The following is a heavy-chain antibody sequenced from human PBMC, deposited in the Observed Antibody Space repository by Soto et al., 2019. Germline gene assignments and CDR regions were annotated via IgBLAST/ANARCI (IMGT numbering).Heavy chain of an antibody. CDR1: GGTFSSYA. Sequence: ASVKVSCKASGGTFSSYAISWVRQAPGQGLEWMGGIIPIFGTANYAQKFQGRVTITADESTSTAYMELSSLRSEDTAVYYCARVVVATEYYYGMDVWGKGTRVTVSS. D-gene: IGHD2-15*01. J-gene: IGHJ6*04. CDR3: ARVVVATEYYYGMDV. V-gene: IGHV1-69*13. CDR2: IIPIFGTA.